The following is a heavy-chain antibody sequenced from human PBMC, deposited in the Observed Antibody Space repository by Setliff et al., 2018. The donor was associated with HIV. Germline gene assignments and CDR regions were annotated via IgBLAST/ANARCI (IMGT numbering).Heavy chain of an antibody. V-gene: IGHV3-30*04. CDR2: ISYDGNNK. CDR3: ARGGFGVVIIERLGVDY. J-gene: IGHJ4*02. Sequence: GWSLRLSCAASGFTFNSYAMHWVRQAPGKGLQWVSVISYDGNNKKYADSVKGRFTISRDNSKNTLYLQMNSLRAEDTAVYYCARGGFGVVIIERLGVDYWGQGTKVTVSS. CDR1: GFTFNSYA. D-gene: IGHD3-3*01.